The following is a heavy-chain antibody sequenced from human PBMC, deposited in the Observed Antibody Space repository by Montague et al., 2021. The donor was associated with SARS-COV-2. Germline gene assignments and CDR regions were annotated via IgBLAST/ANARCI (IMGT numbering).Heavy chain of an antibody. CDR2: IYHSGST. CDR3: ARGAPTISIIVVVFTGAGWYFDL. Sequence: SETLSLTCAVHGGSFSDYYCSWIRKPPGQGMGWIGEIYHSGSTNYNQSLTSRVTISVDTAKNQFPLKLSSVTVAATAVHYCARGAPTISIIVVVFTGAGWYFDLWGRGTLVTVSS. CDR1: GGSFSDYY. D-gene: IGHD3-22*01. V-gene: IGHV4-34*01. J-gene: IGHJ2*01.